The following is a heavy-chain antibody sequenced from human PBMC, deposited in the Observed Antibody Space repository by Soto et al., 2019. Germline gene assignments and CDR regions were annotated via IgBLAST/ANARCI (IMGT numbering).Heavy chain of an antibody. CDR2: IYSGGST. Sequence: VGSLRLSCAASGFTVSSNNMSWVRQAPGKGLEWVSVIYSGGSTYYADSVKGRFTISRDNSKNTLYLQMNSLRAEDTAVYYCAGASDNYYYGMDVWGQGTTVTVSS. D-gene: IGHD1-26*01. CDR1: GFTVSSNN. V-gene: IGHV3-53*01. CDR3: AGASDNYYYGMDV. J-gene: IGHJ6*02.